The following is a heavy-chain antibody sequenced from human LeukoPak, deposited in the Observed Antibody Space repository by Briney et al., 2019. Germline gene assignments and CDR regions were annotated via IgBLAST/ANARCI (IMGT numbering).Heavy chain of an antibody. CDR3: AKHCGSYYAPAYFDY. J-gene: IGHJ4*02. Sequence: GGSLRLSCAASGFTFSSFGMHWVRQAPGKGLEWVAFIRYDGSNKYYADSVKGRFTISRDNSKNTLYLQMNSLRAEDTAVYYCAKHCGSYYAPAYFDYWGQGTLVTVSS. D-gene: IGHD1-26*01. V-gene: IGHV3-30*02. CDR1: GFTFSSFG. CDR2: IRYDGSNK.